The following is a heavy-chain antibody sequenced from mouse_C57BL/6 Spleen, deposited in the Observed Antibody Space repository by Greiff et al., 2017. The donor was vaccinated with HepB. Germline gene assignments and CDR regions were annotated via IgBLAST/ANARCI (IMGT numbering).Heavy chain of an antibody. D-gene: IGHD2-10*02. CDR1: GYTFTSYW. V-gene: IGHV1-5*01. J-gene: IGHJ3*01. Sequence: EVQLQQSGTVLARPGASVKMSCKTSGYTFTSYWMHWVKQRPGQGLEWIGAIYPGNSDTSYNQKFKGKAKLTAVTSASTAYMELSSLTNEDSAVYYCTRRSLYGNYAAWFAYWGQGTLVTVSA. CDR3: TRRSLYGNYAAWFAY. CDR2: IYPGNSDT.